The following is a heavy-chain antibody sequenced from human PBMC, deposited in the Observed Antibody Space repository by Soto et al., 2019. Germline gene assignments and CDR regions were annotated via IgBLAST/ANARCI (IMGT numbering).Heavy chain of an antibody. CDR1: GFAFSSYG. CDR3: AKSPGLCGIAVAALAFDI. J-gene: IGHJ3*02. Sequence: PGGSLRLSCAASGFAFSSYGMHWVRKAPGKGLEWVAVISYDGSNKYYADSVKGRFTISRDNSKNTLYLQMNSLRAEDTAVYYCAKSPGLCGIAVAALAFDIWGQGTMVTVSS. V-gene: IGHV3-30*18. CDR2: ISYDGSNK. D-gene: IGHD6-19*01.